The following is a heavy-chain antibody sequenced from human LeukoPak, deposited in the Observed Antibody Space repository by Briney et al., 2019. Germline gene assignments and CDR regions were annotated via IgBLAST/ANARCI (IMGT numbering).Heavy chain of an antibody. CDR1: GFTFSSYS. CDR2: ISSSSSYI. V-gene: IGHV3-21*01. D-gene: IGHD3-16*01. J-gene: IGHJ3*02. CDR3: ARPLIGQGPAFDI. Sequence: KPGGSLRLSCAASGFTFSSYSMNWVRQAAGKGLEWVSSISSSSSYIYYADSVKGRFTISRDNAKNSLYLQMNSLRAEDTAVYYCARPLIGQGPAFDIWGQGTMVTVSS.